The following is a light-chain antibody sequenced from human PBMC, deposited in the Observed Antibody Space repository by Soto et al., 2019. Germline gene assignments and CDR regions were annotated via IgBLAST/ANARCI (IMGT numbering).Light chain of an antibody. J-gene: IGLJ1*01. V-gene: IGLV2-8*01. CDR2: EVT. CDR3: SSYTSSSTNV. Sequence: QSVLTQPPSASGSPGQSVTISCTGTSSDVGGYKYVSWYQQHPGKAPKLMIYEVTKRPSGVPDRFSGSKSGNTASLTVSGLQAEDEADYYCSSYTSSSTNVFGTGTKVTVL. CDR1: SSDVGGYKY.